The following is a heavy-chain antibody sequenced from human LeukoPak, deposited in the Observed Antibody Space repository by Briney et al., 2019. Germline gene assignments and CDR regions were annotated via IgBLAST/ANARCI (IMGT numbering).Heavy chain of an antibody. CDR2: IYYSGST. CDR1: GGSISSYY. D-gene: IGHD5-24*01. J-gene: IGHJ6*02. CDR3: ARDGRDGYNYYYGMDV. V-gene: IGHV4-59*01. Sequence: PSETLSLTCTVSGGSISSYYWSWIRQPPGKGLEWIGYIYYSGSTNYNPSLKSRVTISVDTSKNQFSLKLSSETAADTAVYYCARDGRDGYNYYYGMDVWGQGTTVTVSS.